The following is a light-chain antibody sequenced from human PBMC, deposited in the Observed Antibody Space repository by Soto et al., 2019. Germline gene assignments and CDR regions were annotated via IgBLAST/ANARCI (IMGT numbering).Light chain of an antibody. CDR1: QSVSSSY. J-gene: IGKJ4*01. CDR3: QQYGSSPLLT. V-gene: IGKV3-20*01. Sequence: EIELTQSPGTLSLSPGERATLSCRASQSVSSSYLAWYQQKPGQAPRLLIYGASSRATGIPDRFSGSGSRTDFTLTISRLEPEDFAVYYCQQYGSSPLLTFGGGTKVEIK. CDR2: GAS.